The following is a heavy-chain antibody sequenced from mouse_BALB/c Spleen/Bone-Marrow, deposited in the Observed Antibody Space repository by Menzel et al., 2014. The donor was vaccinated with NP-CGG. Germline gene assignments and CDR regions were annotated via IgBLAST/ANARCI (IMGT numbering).Heavy chain of an antibody. CDR1: GFNIKDTY. CDR2: IDPANGNT. J-gene: IGHJ4*01. V-gene: IGHV14-3*02. Sequence: EVQGVESGAELVKPGASVKLSCTASGFNIKDTYMHWVKQRPEQGLEWIGRIDPANGNTKYDPKFQGKATITADTSSNTAYLQLSSLTSEDTAVYYCARWEYYAMDWGQGTSVTVSS. D-gene: IGHD4-1*01. CDR3: ARWEYYAMD.